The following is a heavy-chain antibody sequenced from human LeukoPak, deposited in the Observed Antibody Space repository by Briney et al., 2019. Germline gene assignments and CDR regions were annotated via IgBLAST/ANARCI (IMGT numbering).Heavy chain of an antibody. CDR3: AKDLKAGRYYYYGMDV. D-gene: IGHD3-10*01. J-gene: IGHJ6*02. CDR1: GFTFDGYA. V-gene: IGHV3-9*01. CDR2: IDWNSGSK. Sequence: PGGSLRLSCAASGFTFDGYAMHWVRQAPGKGLEWLSGIDWNSGSKGYADSVEGRFTISRDNAKNSLYLQMNSLRAEDTALYNCAKDLKAGRYYYYGMDVWGQGTTVTVSS.